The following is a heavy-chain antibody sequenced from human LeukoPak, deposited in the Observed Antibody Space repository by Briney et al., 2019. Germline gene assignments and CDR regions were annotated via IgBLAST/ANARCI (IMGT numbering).Heavy chain of an antibody. CDR2: ISYDGSNK. CDR3: ARQYCSGGSCYSNAFDI. Sequence: GGSLRLSCAASGFTFSSYAMHWVRQAPGKGLEWVAVISYDGSNKYYADSVKGRFTISRDNSKNTLYLQMNSPRAEDTAVYYCARQYCSGGSCYSNAFDIWGQGTMVTVSS. V-gene: IGHV3-30*04. J-gene: IGHJ3*02. CDR1: GFTFSSYA. D-gene: IGHD2-15*01.